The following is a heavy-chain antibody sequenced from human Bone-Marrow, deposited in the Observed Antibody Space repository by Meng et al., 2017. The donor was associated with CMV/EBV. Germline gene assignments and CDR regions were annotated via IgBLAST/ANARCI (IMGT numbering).Heavy chain of an antibody. V-gene: IGHV4-34*01. CDR1: GWSFSGYY. J-gene: IGHJ6*02. CDR2: INHSGST. CDR3: ASNRIVVVPAAMDYYYYYGMDV. Sequence: GSLRLSCAVYGWSFSGYYWSWIRQPPGKGLEWMGEINHSGSTNYNPSLKSRVTISVDTSKHQFSLKLSSVTAADTAVYYCASNRIVVVPAAMDYYYYYGMDVWGQGTTVTVSS. D-gene: IGHD2-2*01.